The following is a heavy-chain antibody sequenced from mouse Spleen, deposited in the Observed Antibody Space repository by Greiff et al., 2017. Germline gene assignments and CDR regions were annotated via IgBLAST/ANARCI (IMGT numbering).Heavy chain of an antibody. CDR3: AREGYRYAWFAY. CDR2: ISSGGSYT. J-gene: IGHJ3*01. V-gene: IGHV5-9-4*01. CDR1: GFTFSSYA. D-gene: IGHD2-14*01. Sequence: EVQLQESGGGLVKPGGSLKLSCAASGFTFSSYAMSWVRQSPEKRLEWVAEISSGGSYTYYPDTVTGRFTISRDNAKNTLYLEMSSLRSEDTAMYYCAREGYRYAWFAYWGQGTLVTVSA.